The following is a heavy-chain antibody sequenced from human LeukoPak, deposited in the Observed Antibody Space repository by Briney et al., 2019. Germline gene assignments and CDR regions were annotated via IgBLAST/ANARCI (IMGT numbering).Heavy chain of an antibody. Sequence: ASVKVSCKASGYTFTGYAMYWVRQAPGQRLEWMGWINAGNGNTKYSQKFQGRVTITRDTSASTAYMELSSLRSEDTAVYYCARAPNKYYYGSGNWFDPWGQGTLVTVSS. D-gene: IGHD3-10*01. CDR1: GYTFTGYA. CDR2: INAGNGNT. J-gene: IGHJ5*02. CDR3: ARAPNKYYYGSGNWFDP. V-gene: IGHV1-3*01.